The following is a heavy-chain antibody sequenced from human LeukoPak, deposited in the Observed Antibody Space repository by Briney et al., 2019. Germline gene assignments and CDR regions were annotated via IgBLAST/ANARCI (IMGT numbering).Heavy chain of an antibody. Sequence: GGSLRLSCAASGFTFSGYSMHWVRQAPGKGLEWVSRINTNGSSTSYADSVKGRFTISRDNAKNTLYLQMNSLRVEDTAVYYCARVIVATDTFDAFDNWGQGTMVTVSS. CDR2: INTNGSST. D-gene: IGHD5-12*01. V-gene: IGHV3-74*01. CDR1: GFTFSGYS. CDR3: ARVIVATDTFDAFDN. J-gene: IGHJ3*02.